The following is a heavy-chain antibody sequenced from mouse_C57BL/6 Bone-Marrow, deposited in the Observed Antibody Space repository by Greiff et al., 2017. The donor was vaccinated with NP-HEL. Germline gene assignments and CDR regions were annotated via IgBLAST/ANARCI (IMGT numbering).Heavy chain of an antibody. Sequence: EVHLVESGGGLVKPGGSLKLSCAASGFTFSSYAMSWVRQTPEKRLEWVATISDGGSYTYYPDNVKGRFTISRDNAKNNLYLQMSHLKSEDTAMYYCARESLNWYFDVWGTGTTVTVSS. V-gene: IGHV5-4*01. J-gene: IGHJ1*03. CDR2: ISDGGSYT. D-gene: IGHD6-2*01. CDR3: ARESLNWYFDV. CDR1: GFTFSSYA.